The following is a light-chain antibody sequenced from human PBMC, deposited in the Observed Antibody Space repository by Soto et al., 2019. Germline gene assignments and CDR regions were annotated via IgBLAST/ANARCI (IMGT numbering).Light chain of an antibody. CDR2: GAS. Sequence: EIVMTQSPATLSVSPGERATLSCRASQSVSSNLAWYQQKPGQAPRLLIYGASTRATGVPVRFSGSGSGTEFTLTISSLQSEDFVVYYCQHYNNWPPWTFGQGTKVEIK. CDR3: QHYNNWPPWT. V-gene: IGKV3-15*01. J-gene: IGKJ1*01. CDR1: QSVSSN.